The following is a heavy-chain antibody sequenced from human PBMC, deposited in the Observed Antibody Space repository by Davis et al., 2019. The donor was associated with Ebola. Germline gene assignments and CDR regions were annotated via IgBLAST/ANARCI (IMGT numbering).Heavy chain of an antibody. D-gene: IGHD2-21*02. Sequence: GGSLRLSCAASGFIVSDKYMSWVRQAPGKGLEWVSVIYRDERTYYADSVKGRFTISRDNAKKSLFLHMNNLRADDTAVYYCARMIIMVTLFDYWGQGSLVTVSS. CDR3: ARMIIMVTLFDY. V-gene: IGHV3-53*01. J-gene: IGHJ4*02. CDR1: GFIVSDKY. CDR2: IYRDERT.